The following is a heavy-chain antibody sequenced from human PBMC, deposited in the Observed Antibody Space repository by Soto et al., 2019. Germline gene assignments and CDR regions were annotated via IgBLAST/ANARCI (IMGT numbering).Heavy chain of an antibody. J-gene: IGHJ5*02. CDR1: GFTFSNYG. V-gene: IGHV3-30*03. CDR2: ISYDGRNK. Sequence: QVQLVESGGGVVQPGRSLRLSCATSGFTFSNYGMHWARHTPGKGLEWVAVISYDGRNKKYADSVKGRFTISRDNSKSTFTLQMNRLRVEDTAVYYCAAKMLRAPLDPWGQGTLVIVS. D-gene: IGHD3-10*01. CDR3: AAKMLRAPLDP.